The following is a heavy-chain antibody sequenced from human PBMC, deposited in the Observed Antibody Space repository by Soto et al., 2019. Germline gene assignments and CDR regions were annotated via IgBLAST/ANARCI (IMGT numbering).Heavy chain of an antibody. V-gene: IGHV3-33*05. CDR1: GFTFSSYG. CDR2: ILYDGSNK. J-gene: IGHJ4*02. Sequence: QVQLVESGGGVVQPGRSLRLSCAASGFTFSSYGMHWVRQAPGKGLEWVAVILYDGSNKYYADSVKGRVTISRDNSKNTLYLQMNSLRSEDTAVYYCARPGIAAAGTIYWGQGTLVTVSS. D-gene: IGHD6-13*01. CDR3: ARPGIAAAGTIY.